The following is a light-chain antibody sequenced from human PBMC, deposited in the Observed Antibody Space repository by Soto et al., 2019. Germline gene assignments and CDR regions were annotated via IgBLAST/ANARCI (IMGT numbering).Light chain of an antibody. Sequence: QSVLTQPPSASGTPGQRVTISCSGSTSNIGSHTVNWYQHVPGTAPKLLITTNNQRPSGVPDRFSGFKSGSSASLVISGLQSEDEVDYYCATWDDSLKGVFGTGTKVTVL. V-gene: IGLV1-44*01. CDR3: ATWDDSLKGV. CDR1: TSNIGSHT. CDR2: TNN. J-gene: IGLJ1*01.